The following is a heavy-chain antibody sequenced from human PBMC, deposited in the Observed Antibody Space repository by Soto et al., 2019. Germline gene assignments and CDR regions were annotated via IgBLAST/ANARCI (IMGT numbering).Heavy chain of an antibody. CDR2: IYHSGST. V-gene: IGHV4-30-2*01. CDR3: ARVPTP. D-gene: IGHD2-2*01. J-gene: IGHJ5*02. Sequence: SETLSLTCAVSGGSISSGGYSWSWIRQPPGKGLEWIGYIYHSGSTYYNSSLKSRVTISVDRSKNQFSLRLSSVTAADTAVYYCARVPTPWGQGTLVTVSS. CDR1: GGSISSGGYS.